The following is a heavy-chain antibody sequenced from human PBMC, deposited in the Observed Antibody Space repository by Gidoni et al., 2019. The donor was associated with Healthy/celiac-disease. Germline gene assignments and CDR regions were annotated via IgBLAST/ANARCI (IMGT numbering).Heavy chain of an antibody. CDR3: ARDREGVPAYYFDY. J-gene: IGHJ4*02. D-gene: IGHD3-16*01. CDR1: GFTFSSYA. CDR2: ISYDGSNK. Sequence: QVQLVESGGGVVQPGRSLRLSCAASGFTFSSYAMHWVRQAPGKGLEWVAVISYDGSNKYYADSVKGRFTISRDNSKNTLYLQMNSLRAEDTAVYYCARDREGVPAYYFDYWGQGTLVTVSS. V-gene: IGHV3-30-3*01.